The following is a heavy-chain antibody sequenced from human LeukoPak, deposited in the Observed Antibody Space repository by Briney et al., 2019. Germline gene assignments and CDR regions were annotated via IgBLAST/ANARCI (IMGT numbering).Heavy chain of an antibody. D-gene: IGHD3-9*01. V-gene: IGHV1-46*01. Sequence: ASVKVSCKASGYTFTSYYMHWVRQAPGQGLEWMGIINPSGGSTSYAQKFQGRVTMTRNTSISTAYMELSSLRSEDTAVYYCARANDILTGYYHSGPMDVWGKGTTVTVSS. CDR3: ARANDILTGYYHSGPMDV. CDR1: GYTFTSYY. CDR2: INPSGGST. J-gene: IGHJ6*03.